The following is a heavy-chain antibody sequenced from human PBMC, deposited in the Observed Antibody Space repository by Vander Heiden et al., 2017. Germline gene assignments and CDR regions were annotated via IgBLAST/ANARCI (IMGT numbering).Heavy chain of an antibody. J-gene: IGHJ6*02. D-gene: IGHD6-6*01. V-gene: IGHV3-23*01. CDR3: AKTGAARPDYYYGMDV. CDR1: GFTFSSYA. CDR2: ISGSGGST. Sequence: EVQRLESGGGLVQPGGSLRLSCAASGFTFSSYAMSWVRQAPGKGLEWVSAISGSGGSTYYADSVKGRFTISRDNSKNTLYLQMNSLRAEDTAVYYCAKTGAARPDYYYGMDVWGQGTTVTVSS.